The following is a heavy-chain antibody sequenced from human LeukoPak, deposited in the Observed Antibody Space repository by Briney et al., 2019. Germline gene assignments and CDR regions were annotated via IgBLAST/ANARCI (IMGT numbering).Heavy chain of an antibody. Sequence: GGSLRLSCAASGFTFDDYAMHWVRQAPGKGLEWVSGISWNSGSIGYADSVKGRFTISRDNAKNSLYLQMNGLRAEDTALYYCAKSLELRLVEYYFDYWGQGTLVTVSS. D-gene: IGHD1-7*01. J-gene: IGHJ4*02. CDR2: ISWNSGSI. V-gene: IGHV3-9*01. CDR1: GFTFDDYA. CDR3: AKSLELRLVEYYFDY.